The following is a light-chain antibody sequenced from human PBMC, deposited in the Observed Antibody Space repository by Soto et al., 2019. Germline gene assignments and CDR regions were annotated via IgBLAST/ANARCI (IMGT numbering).Light chain of an antibody. V-gene: IGLV1-44*01. Sequence: QSVLAQPPSASGTPGQRVTISCSGSSSNIGSNTVNWYQQLPGTAPKLLIYSNNQRPSGVPDRFSGSKSGTSASLAISGLQSEHETDYYCAEWDDSLNGYVFGTGTKVTVL. J-gene: IGLJ1*01. CDR1: SSNIGSNT. CDR2: SNN. CDR3: AEWDDSLNGYV.